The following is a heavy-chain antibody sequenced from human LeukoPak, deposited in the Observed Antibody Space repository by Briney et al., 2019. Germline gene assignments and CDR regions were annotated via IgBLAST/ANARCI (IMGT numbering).Heavy chain of an antibody. J-gene: IGHJ4*02. CDR1: GFNLRSYS. D-gene: IGHD4-23*01. CDR2: ISSSSSYI. CDR3: ARDDSGGNSVPAN. Sequence: GGSLRLFRSASGFNLRSYSMDWVRQAPGKGLEWVSSISSSSSYIYYADSVKGRFTISRDNAKNSLYLQMNSLRAEDTAVYYWARDDSGGNSVPANWGQGTLVTVSS. V-gene: IGHV3-21*01.